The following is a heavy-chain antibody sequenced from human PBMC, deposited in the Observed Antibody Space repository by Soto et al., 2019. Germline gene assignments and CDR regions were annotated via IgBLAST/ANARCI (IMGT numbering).Heavy chain of an antibody. CDR1: GFTFSSYS. CDR2: ISSSSSYI. D-gene: IGHD6-19*01. V-gene: IGHV3-21*01. CDR3: ARDRSGWTYYFDY. J-gene: IGHJ4*02. Sequence: VQLVESGGGLVKPGGSLRLSCAASGFTFSSYSMNWVRQAPGKGLEWVSSISSSSSYIYYADSVKGRLTISRDNAKNSLYLQMNSLRAEDTAVYYCARDRSGWTYYFDYWGQGTLVTVSS.